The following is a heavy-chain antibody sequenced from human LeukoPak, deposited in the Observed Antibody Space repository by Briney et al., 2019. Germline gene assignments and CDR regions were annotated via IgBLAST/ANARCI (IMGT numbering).Heavy chain of an antibody. Sequence: KVSCKXSGYTLXELSMHWVRQAPGKGLEWMGGFDPEDGETIYAQKFQGRVTMTEDTSTDTAYMELSSLRSEDTAVYYCATLHGPRNYARRYYYYGMDVWGQGTTVTVSS. V-gene: IGHV1-24*01. D-gene: IGHD1-7*01. CDR2: FDPEDGET. CDR3: ATLHGPRNYARRYYYYGMDV. CDR1: GYTLXELS. J-gene: IGHJ6*02.